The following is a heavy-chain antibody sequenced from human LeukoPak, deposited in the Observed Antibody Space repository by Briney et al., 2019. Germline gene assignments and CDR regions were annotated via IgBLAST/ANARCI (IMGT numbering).Heavy chain of an antibody. CDR1: GYSFITYY. CDR2: IDPSGDST. CDR3: ARDDHLIGGFDP. J-gene: IGHJ5*02. D-gene: IGHD3-10*01. Sequence: ASVKVSCKASGYSFITYYIHWVRQAPGQGLEWMGLIDPSGDSTRYAQNFQGRVTMTRDTSANTVYMELRSLRSEDTAMYYCARDDHLIGGFDPWGQGTLVTVSS. V-gene: IGHV1-46*03.